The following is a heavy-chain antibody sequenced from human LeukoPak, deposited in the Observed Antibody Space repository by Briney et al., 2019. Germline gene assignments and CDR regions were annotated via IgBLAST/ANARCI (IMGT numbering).Heavy chain of an antibody. CDR1: GGSISSYY. V-gene: IGHV4-59*01. J-gene: IGHJ5*02. CDR2: IYYSGST. Sequence: NSSETLSLTCTVSGGSISSYYWSWIRQPPGKGLEWIGYIYYSGSTNYNPSLKSRVTISVDTSKNQFSLKLSSVTAADTAVYYCARGFRGAPGPNNCFAPGGKGARVTVPS. D-gene: IGHD2-21*01. CDR3: ARGFRGAPGPNNCFAP.